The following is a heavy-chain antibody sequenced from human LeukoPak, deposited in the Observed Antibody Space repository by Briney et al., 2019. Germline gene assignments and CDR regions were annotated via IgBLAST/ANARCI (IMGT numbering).Heavy chain of an antibody. V-gene: IGHV3-7*01. CDR3: AGGSGYFIGY. CDR2: IKQDGSQK. CDR1: GFTLSNYW. J-gene: IGHJ4*02. Sequence: GGSLRLSCAVPGFTLSNYWMTWVRQAPGKGLEWVANIKQDGSQKEYVDSVKGRFTISRDNTKGSLYLQMDSLRVEDTAVYYCAGGSGYFIGYWGQGTLVTVSS. D-gene: IGHD3-22*01.